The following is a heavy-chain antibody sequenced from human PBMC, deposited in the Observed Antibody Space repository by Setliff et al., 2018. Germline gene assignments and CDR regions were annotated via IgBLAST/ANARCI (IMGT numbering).Heavy chain of an antibody. CDR2: INPYSGET. CDR3: TGGQPLVRKYYYYMDV. V-gene: IGHV1-2*02. CDR1: GYAFTDYY. D-gene: IGHD3-10*01. Sequence: ASVKVSCKSSGYAFTDYYIHWIRQAPGQGPEWMGWINPYSGETDYAQNFQGRVTITADESTSTAYMELSSLGSEDTAVYYCTGGQPLVRKYYYYMDVWGKGTTVTVSS. J-gene: IGHJ6*03.